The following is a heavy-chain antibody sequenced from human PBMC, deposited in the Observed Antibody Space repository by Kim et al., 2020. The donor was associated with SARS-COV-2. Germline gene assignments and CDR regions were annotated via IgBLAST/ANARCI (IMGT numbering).Heavy chain of an antibody. J-gene: IGHJ4*02. D-gene: IGHD3-22*01. Sequence: GGSLRLSCAASGFTFSSYWMSWVRQAPGKGLEWVANIKQDGSEKYYVDSVKGRFTISRDNAKNSLYLQMNSLRAEDTAVYYCARVLLDDSSGYYYAGEYFDYWGQGTLVTVSS. CDR2: IKQDGSEK. V-gene: IGHV3-7*05. CDR3: ARVLLDDSSGYYYAGEYFDY. CDR1: GFTFSSYW.